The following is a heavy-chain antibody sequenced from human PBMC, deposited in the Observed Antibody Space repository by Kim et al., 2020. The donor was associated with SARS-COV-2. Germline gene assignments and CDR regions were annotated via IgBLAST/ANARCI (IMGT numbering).Heavy chain of an antibody. J-gene: IGHJ6*02. Sequence: NPSRKRRVTISVDTSKNQFSLKLSSVTAADTAVYYCARLRLYYYYGMDVWGQGTTVTVSS. CDR3: ARLRLYYYYGMDV. V-gene: IGHV4-34*01. D-gene: IGHD6-25*01.